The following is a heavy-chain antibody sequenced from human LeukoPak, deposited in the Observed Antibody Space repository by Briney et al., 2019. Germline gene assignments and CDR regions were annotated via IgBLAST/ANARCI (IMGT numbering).Heavy chain of an antibody. Sequence: SETLSLTCAVYGGSFSGYYWSCIRQPPGKGLEWIGEINHSGSTNYNPSLKSRVTISVDTSKNQFSLKLSSVTAADTAVYYCARGRFYYYGSGSFVFDYWGQGTLVTVSS. V-gene: IGHV4-34*01. CDR2: INHSGST. D-gene: IGHD3-10*01. CDR3: ARGRFYYYGSGSFVFDY. CDR1: GGSFSGYY. J-gene: IGHJ4*02.